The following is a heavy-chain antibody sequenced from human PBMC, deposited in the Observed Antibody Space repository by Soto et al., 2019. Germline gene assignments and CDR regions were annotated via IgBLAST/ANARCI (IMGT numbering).Heavy chain of an antibody. V-gene: IGHV4-59*01. D-gene: IGHD6-13*01. J-gene: IGHJ4*02. CDR2: IYYSGST. CDR3: ASGGAAAEDY. CDR1: GGSRSIYY. Sequence: QVQLQESGPGLVKPSETLSLTCTVSGGSRSIYYYSWIRQPPVKGLEWIGYIYYSGSTNYNPSLKSRVTISLDPSKTQFSLKLSSVTAADTAVYYCASGGAAAEDYWGQGTLVTVSS.